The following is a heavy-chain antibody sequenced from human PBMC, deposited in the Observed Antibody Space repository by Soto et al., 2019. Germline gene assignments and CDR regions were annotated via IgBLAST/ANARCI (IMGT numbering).Heavy chain of an antibody. V-gene: IGHV1-3*01. J-gene: IGHJ4*02. CDR1: GYTFTGYA. CDR3: ARGVGATQRSNYFDY. CDR2: INAGDGNT. Sequence: QVQLVQSGAEVKKPGASVKVSCEASGYTFTGYAIHWVRQAPGQRLEWMGWINAGDGNTKYSQKFQGRVTITRDTSASTAYMELSSLRPEDTAVYYCARGVGATQRSNYFDYWGQGSLVTVSS. D-gene: IGHD1-26*01.